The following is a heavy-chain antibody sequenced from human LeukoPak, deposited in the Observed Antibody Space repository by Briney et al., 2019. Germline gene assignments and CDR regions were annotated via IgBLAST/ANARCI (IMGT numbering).Heavy chain of an antibody. V-gene: IGHV3-48*04. CDR1: GFTFNTYS. CDR3: ARGRDLFDS. J-gene: IGHJ4*02. Sequence: GGSLRLSCVASGFTFNTYSMDWFRQAPGNGLEWISYISSSSATIYYADSVRGRFTISRDNAKNSLYLQMNSLRVEDTAVYYCARGRDLFDSSGQGTLVIVSA. CDR2: ISSSSATI.